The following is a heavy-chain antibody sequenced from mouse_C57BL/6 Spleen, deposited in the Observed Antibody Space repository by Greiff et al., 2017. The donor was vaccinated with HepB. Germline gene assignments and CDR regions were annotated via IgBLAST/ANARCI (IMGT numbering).Heavy chain of an antibody. CDR1: GYSITSGYY. V-gene: IGHV3-6*01. CDR2: ISYDGSN. Sequence: VQLQQSGPGLVKPSQSLSLTCSVTGYSITSGYYWNWIRQFPGNKLEWMGYISYDGSNNYNPSLKNRISITRDTSKNQFFLKLNSVTTEDTATYYCARASYGNYAYWGQGTTLTVSS. CDR3: ARASYGNYAY. D-gene: IGHD2-10*01. J-gene: IGHJ2*01.